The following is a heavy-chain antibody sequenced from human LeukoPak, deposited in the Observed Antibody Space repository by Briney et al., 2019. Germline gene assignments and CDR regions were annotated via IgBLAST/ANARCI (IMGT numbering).Heavy chain of an antibody. CDR2: INPSGGST. CDR3: ARATYYDILTGYSSDAFDI. Sequence: ASVKVSCKASGYTFTSYYMHWVRQAPGQGLEWMGIINPSGGSTSYAQKFQGRVTMTRDTSTSTVYMELSSLRSEDTAVYYCARATYYDILTGYSSDAFDIRGQGTMVTVSS. J-gene: IGHJ3*02. V-gene: IGHV1-46*01. CDR1: GYTFTSYY. D-gene: IGHD3-9*01.